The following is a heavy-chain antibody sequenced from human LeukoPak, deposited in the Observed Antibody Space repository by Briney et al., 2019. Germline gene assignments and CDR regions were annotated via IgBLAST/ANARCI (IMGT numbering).Heavy chain of an antibody. V-gene: IGHV4-39*01. CDR1: GGSISSSSYY. CDR3: ARQLGYCSSTSCYADKVDY. CDR2: IYYSGST. J-gene: IGHJ4*02. Sequence: PSETLSLTCTVSGGSISSSSYYWGWIRQPPGKGLEWIGSIYYSGSTYYNPSLKSRVTISVDTSKNQFSPKLSSVTAAETAVYYCARQLGYCSSTSCYADKVDYWGQGTLATVSS. D-gene: IGHD2-2*01.